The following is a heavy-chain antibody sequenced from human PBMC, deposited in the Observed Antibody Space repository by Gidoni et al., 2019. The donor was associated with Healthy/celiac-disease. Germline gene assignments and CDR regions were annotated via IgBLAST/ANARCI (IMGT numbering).Heavy chain of an antibody. D-gene: IGHD3-10*01. CDR1: GVSISRSHW. J-gene: IGHJ4*02. Sequence: QVQLQESGPGLVTPSGTLSLTCAVSGVSISRSHWWSCVRQPPGTGLEWIGEIYHSGSTNYNPSLKSRVTISVDKSKNQFSLKLSSVTAADTAVYYCASRWGTMVRGVIIGYYFDYWGQGTLVTVSS. CDR3: ASRWGTMVRGVIIGYYFDY. V-gene: IGHV4-4*02. CDR2: IYHSGST.